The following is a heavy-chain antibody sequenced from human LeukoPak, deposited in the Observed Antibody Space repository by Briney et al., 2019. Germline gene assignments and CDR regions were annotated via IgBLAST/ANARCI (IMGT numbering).Heavy chain of an antibody. CDR1: GYTFTGYY. CDR3: ARDPWFDELARDY. D-gene: IGHD3-10*01. J-gene: IGHJ4*02. Sequence: ASVKVSCKASGYTFTGYYTHWVRQAPGQGLEWMGWINPNSGGTNSAQKFQGRVTMTRDTSISTAYMDLSSLRSDDTAVYYCARDPWFDELARDYWGQGTLVTVSS. V-gene: IGHV1-2*02. CDR2: INPNSGGT.